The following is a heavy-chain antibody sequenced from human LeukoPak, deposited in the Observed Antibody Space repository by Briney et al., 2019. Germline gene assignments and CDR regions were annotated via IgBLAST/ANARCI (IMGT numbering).Heavy chain of an antibody. J-gene: IGHJ4*02. CDR1: GYFTSSGYY. V-gene: IGHV4-38-2*02. D-gene: IGHD4-17*01. Sequence: SETLSLICAVSGYFTSSGYYWVWIRQPPGRGLEWIASTYHGGNTYYSPSLKSRVTISLDTSKNQFSLKLSSVTAADTALYYCARDSGPAYGDYIDYWGQGTLVTVSS. CDR2: TYHGGNT. CDR3: ARDSGPAYGDYIDY.